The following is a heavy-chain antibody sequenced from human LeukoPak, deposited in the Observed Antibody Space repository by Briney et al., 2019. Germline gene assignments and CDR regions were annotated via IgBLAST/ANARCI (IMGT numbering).Heavy chain of an antibody. CDR1: GFTFGDYA. V-gene: IGHV3-49*04. CDR2: IRSKAYGGTT. J-gene: IGHJ4*02. D-gene: IGHD3-9*01. CDR3: TRDKGYYDILTGSDY. Sequence: GGSLRLSCADSGFTFGDYAMSWVRQAPGKGLEWVGFIRSKAYGGTTEYAASVKGRFTISRDDSKSIAYLQMNSLKTEDTAVYYCTRDKGYYDILTGSDYWGQGTLVTVSS.